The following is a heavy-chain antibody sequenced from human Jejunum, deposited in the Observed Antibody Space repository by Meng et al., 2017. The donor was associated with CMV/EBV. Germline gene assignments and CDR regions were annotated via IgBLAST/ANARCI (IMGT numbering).Heavy chain of an antibody. J-gene: IGHJ5*02. Sequence: SNYGIQWVRRAPGKGLEWVAFIYYNEINKYYAESVRGRFTISRDNSKNTVSLQMNSLRTEDSGVYYCAKESDPQGVWGSYSQSDLWGQGTLVTVSS. D-gene: IGHD3-16*01. CDR3: AKESDPQGVWGSYSQSDL. CDR1: SNYG. CDR2: IYYNEINK. V-gene: IGHV3-30*02.